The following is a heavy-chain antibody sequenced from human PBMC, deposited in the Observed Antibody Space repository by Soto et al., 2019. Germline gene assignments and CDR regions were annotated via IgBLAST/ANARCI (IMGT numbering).Heavy chain of an antibody. V-gene: IGHV3-48*01. CDR2: ISTSGTTV. Sequence: PGGSLRLSCAASGFAFSGYSMNWVRQPPGKGLEWVSYISTSGTTVHYADSVRGRLTISRDNAKNSLYLQMNSLRAEDTAVYYCARDVGYYYDKLDCWGQGTLVTVSS. D-gene: IGHD3-22*01. J-gene: IGHJ4*02. CDR1: GFAFSGYS. CDR3: ARDVGYYYDKLDC.